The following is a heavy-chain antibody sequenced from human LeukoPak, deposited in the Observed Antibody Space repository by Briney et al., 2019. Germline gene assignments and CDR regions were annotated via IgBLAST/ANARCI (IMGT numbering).Heavy chain of an antibody. J-gene: IGHJ4*02. CDR2: IYHSGST. D-gene: IGHD3-3*01. Sequence: PSETLSLTCAVSGGSISSGGYSWSWIRQPPGKGLEWIGYIYHSGSTYYNPSLKSRVTISVDRSKNQFSLKLSSVTAADTAVYYCARHWLSNYDFWSGWPPYFDYWGQGTLVTVSS. CDR1: GGSISSGGYS. V-gene: IGHV4-30-2*01. CDR3: ARHWLSNYDFWSGWPPYFDY.